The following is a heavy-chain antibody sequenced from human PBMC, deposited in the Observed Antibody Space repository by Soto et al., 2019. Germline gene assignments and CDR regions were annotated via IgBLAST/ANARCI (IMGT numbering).Heavy chain of an antibody. CDR2: ISYDGSNK. Sequence: QVQLVESGGGVVQPGRSLRLSCAASGFTFSSYAMHWVRQAPGKGLEWVAVISYDGSNKFYADSVKGRFTISRDNSKNTMDLQMTSLRTEDTAVYYCARGSVKRLVGATGGGWNFWGQGTLVTVSS. CDR1: GFTFSSYA. J-gene: IGHJ4*02. D-gene: IGHD1-26*01. V-gene: IGHV3-30-3*01. CDR3: ARGSVKRLVGATGGGWNF.